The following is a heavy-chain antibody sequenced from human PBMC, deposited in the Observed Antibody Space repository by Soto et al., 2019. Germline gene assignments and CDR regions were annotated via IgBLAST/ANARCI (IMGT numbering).Heavy chain of an antibody. V-gene: IGHV3-23*01. J-gene: IGHJ4*02. CDR1: GFTFSSYA. CDR2: ISTSGGTT. Sequence: DVQLLESGGGLVQPGGSLRLSCAASGFTFSSYAMSWVRQAPGKGLEWVSSISTSGGTTYYADSVKGRFTISRDNSKSTLFLQVSSLRDEDTAVYYCAKSTRQYGDRVSFDYWGQGTLVTVSS. D-gene: IGHD4-17*01. CDR3: AKSTRQYGDRVSFDY.